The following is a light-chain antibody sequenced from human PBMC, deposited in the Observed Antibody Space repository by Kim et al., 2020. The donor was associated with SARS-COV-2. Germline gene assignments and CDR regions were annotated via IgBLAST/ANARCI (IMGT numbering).Light chain of an antibody. CDR1: SGHRNYA. Sequence: QPVLTQSPSASASLGASVKLTCTLSSGHRNYAIAWHQQQPEKGPRYLMKINSDGSHNRGDGIPDRFSGASSGAERYLTISSLQSEDEADYYCQTWDSGIGVFGGGTQLTVL. CDR3: QTWDSGIGV. V-gene: IGLV4-69*01. J-gene: IGLJ3*02. CDR2: INSDGSH.